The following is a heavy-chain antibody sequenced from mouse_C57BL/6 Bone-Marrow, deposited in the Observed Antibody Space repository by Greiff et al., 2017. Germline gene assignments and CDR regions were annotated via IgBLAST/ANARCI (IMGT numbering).Heavy chain of an antibody. Sequence: VPLQQSGPELVKPGASVKIPCKASGYTFTDYNMDWVKQSHGKSLEWIGDINPNNGGTIYNQKFKGKATMTVDKSSSTAYLKIRSLTSEDTAVYYCARSYFDYWGQGTTLTVSS. J-gene: IGHJ2*01. CDR1: GYTFTDYN. V-gene: IGHV1-18*01. CDR3: ARSYFDY. CDR2: INPNNGGT.